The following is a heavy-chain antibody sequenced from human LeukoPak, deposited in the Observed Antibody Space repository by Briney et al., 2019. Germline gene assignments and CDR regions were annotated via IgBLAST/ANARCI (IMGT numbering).Heavy chain of an antibody. J-gene: IGHJ4*02. CDR3: ARGRRGSGKGFFDY. Sequence: PSETLSLTCAVYGGPFSGYYWSWIRQPPGKGLEWIGEINHSGSTNYNPSLKSRVTISVDTSKNQFSLKLSSVTAADTAVYYCARGRRGSGKGFFDYWGQGTLVTVSS. CDR2: INHSGST. V-gene: IGHV4-34*01. CDR1: GGPFSGYY. D-gene: IGHD3-10*01.